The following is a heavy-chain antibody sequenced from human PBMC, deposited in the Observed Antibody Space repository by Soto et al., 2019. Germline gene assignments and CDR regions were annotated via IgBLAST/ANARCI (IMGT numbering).Heavy chain of an antibody. CDR3: ARDPGVIITPTPRYFDL. D-gene: IGHD3-10*01. V-gene: IGHV3-48*01. CDR1: GFTFSSYS. Sequence: EVQLVEPGGGLVQPGGSLRLSCAASGFTFSSYSMNWVRQAPGKGLEWVSYISSSSSTIYYADSVKGRFTISRDNAKNSLYLQMNSMRAEDTAVYYCARDPGVIITPTPRYFDLWGRGTLVTVSS. CDR2: ISSSSSTI. J-gene: IGHJ2*01.